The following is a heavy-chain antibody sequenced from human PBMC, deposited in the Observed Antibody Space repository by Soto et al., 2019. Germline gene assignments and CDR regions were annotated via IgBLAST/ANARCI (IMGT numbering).Heavy chain of an antibody. CDR3: AKDMEYSSSWFDY. D-gene: IGHD6-13*01. V-gene: IGHV3-9*01. CDR1: GFTFDDYA. Sequence: EVQLVESGGGLVQHGRSLRLSCAASGFTFDDYAMHWVRQAPGKGLEWVSGISWNSGSIGYADSVKGRFTISRDNAKNSLYLQMNSLRDEDTALYYCAKDMEYSSSWFDYWGQGTLVTVSS. J-gene: IGHJ4*02. CDR2: ISWNSGSI.